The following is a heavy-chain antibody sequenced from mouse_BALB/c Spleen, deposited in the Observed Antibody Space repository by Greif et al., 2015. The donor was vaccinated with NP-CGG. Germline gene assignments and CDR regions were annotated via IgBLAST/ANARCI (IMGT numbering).Heavy chain of an antibody. Sequence: QVQLQQSGAELAKPGASVKMSCKASGYTFTSYWMHWVKQRPGQGLEWIGYINPSTGYTEYNQKFKDKATLTADKSSSTAYMQLSSLTSEDSAVYYCARALYGNYYAMDYWGQGTSVTVSS. V-gene: IGHV1-7*01. CDR1: GYTFTSYW. CDR3: ARALYGNYYAMDY. CDR2: INPSTGYT. J-gene: IGHJ4*01. D-gene: IGHD2-1*01.